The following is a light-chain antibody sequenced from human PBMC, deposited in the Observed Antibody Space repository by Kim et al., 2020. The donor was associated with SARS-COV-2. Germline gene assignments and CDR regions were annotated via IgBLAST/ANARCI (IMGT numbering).Light chain of an antibody. Sequence: QSALTQPASVSGSPGQSITISCTGTSSDVGDYNYVSWYQQHPGKAPKLIIYEVTNRPSGVSNRFSGSKSGYTASLTISGLQAEDEADYYCSSYTTSSTDVFGTGTKVTVL. CDR1: SSDVGDYNY. CDR2: EVT. CDR3: SSYTTSSTDV. J-gene: IGLJ1*01. V-gene: IGLV2-14*01.